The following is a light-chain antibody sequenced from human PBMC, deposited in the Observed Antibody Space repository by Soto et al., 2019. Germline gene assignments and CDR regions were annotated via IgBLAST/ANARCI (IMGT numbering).Light chain of an antibody. CDR2: KAS. Sequence: IQMTQSPSTLSASVGDRVTITCRATQSLNIWLAWYQQKPGKAPKLLISKASSLESGVPSRFSGSGSGTEFSLTISSLQPEDFATYYCQQDKAYSYTFGQGTKLEMK. V-gene: IGKV1-5*03. CDR1: QSLNIW. CDR3: QQDKAYSYT. J-gene: IGKJ2*01.